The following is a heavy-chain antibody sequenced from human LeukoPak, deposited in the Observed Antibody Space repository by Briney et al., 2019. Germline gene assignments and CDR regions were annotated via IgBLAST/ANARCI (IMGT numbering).Heavy chain of an antibody. CDR3: ARIPPTVVTAYYFDY. V-gene: IGHV4-34*01. CDR1: GGSFSGYY. Sequence: SETLSLTCAVYGGSFSGYYWSWIRQPPGKGLEWIGEINHSGSTNYNPSLKSRVTISVDTSKNQFSLKRSSVTAADTAVYYCARIPPTVVTAYYFDYWGQGTLVTVSS. J-gene: IGHJ4*02. D-gene: IGHD4-23*01. CDR2: INHSGST.